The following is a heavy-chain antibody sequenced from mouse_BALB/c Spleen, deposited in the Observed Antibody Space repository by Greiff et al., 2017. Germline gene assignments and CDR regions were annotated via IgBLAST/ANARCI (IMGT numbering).Heavy chain of an antibody. Sequence: VKLQESGPGLVAPSQSLSITCTVSGFSLTSYGVHWVRQPPGKGLEWLGVIWAGGSTNYNSALMSRLSISKDNSKSQVFLKMNSLQTDDTAMYYCARGGNLLWPFYAMDYWGQGTSVTVSS. CDR1: GFSLTSYG. CDR3: ARGGNLLWPFYAMDY. D-gene: IGHD2-1*01. V-gene: IGHV2-9*02. CDR2: IWAGGST. J-gene: IGHJ4*01.